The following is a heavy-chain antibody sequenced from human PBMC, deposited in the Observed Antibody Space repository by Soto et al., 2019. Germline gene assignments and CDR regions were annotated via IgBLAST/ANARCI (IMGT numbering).Heavy chain of an antibody. CDR3: ARGFYTDY. Sequence: VGSLRLSCEASGFNFSRSWMSWVRQAPGKGLEWVANMKEDGSEKYYADSVRGRFTISRDNAKNSVHLQMNSLRVEDTAVYYCARGFYTDYWGQGALVTVSS. J-gene: IGHJ4*02. D-gene: IGHD3-3*01. V-gene: IGHV3-7*01. CDR2: MKEDGSEK. CDR1: GFNFSRSW.